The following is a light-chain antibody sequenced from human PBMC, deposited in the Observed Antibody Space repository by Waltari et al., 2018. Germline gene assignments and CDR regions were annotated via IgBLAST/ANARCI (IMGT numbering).Light chain of an antibody. Sequence: TVVTQELSLPVSPGGTVPLTCAASTGAAPSDYYTNWFQQKPGQAPRALIHSTSVRYSWTPTRFSGSLLGDKAALTLSGVQPEDEADYYCLLYYGGPWVFGGGTKVTVL. V-gene: IGLV7-43*01. CDR2: STS. CDR3: LLYYGGPWV. CDR1: TGAAPSDYY. J-gene: IGLJ3*02.